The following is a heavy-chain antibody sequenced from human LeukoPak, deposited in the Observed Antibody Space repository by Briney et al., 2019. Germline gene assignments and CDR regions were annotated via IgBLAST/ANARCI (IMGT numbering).Heavy chain of an antibody. V-gene: IGHV4-34*01. Sequence: PSETLSLTCAVYGGSFSGYYWSWIRQPPGKGLEWIGEINHSGSTNYNPPLKSRVTISVDTSKNQFSLKLSPVAAADTAVYYCARGIQLRYFDWLFVVSAGSDAFDIWGQGTMVTVSS. CDR1: GGSFSGYY. J-gene: IGHJ3*02. D-gene: IGHD3-9*01. CDR3: ARGIQLRYFDWLFVVSAGSDAFDI. CDR2: INHSGST.